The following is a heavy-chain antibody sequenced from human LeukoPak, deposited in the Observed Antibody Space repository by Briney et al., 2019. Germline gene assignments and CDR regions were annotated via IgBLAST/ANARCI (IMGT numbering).Heavy chain of an antibody. D-gene: IGHD3-3*01. CDR1: GFTFDDYA. Sequence: GGSLRLSCAASGFTFDDYAMHWVRQAPGKGLEWISVISGDGGSTHYEDSVKGRFTISRDNSKKSLYLQMNSLRTEDTALYYCARDNLRSGYYTNWFDPWGQGTLVTVSS. CDR3: ARDNLRSGYYTNWFDP. J-gene: IGHJ5*02. CDR2: ISGDGGST. V-gene: IGHV3-43*02.